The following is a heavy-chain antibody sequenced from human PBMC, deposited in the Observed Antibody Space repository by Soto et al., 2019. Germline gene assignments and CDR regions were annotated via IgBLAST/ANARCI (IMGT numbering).Heavy chain of an antibody. D-gene: IGHD1-26*01. V-gene: IGHV3-74*01. CDR3: ARGGGSFSFQN. CDR1: GFMFSDSW. Sequence: ETKLVESGGGLVQPGGSLRLSCAASGFMFSDSWMHWVRQAPGKGLVWVSRIKSDGSDTSYADSVKGRFTISRDNAKNTLYLEMNSLRAEDTAVYYCARGGGSFSFQNWGRGTLATVSS. J-gene: IGHJ1*01. CDR2: IKSDGSDT.